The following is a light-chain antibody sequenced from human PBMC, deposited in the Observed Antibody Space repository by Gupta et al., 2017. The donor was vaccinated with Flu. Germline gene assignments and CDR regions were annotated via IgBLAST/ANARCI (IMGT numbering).Light chain of an antibody. V-gene: IGKV1-39*01. J-gene: IGKJ1*01. CDR1: QSISSY. Sequence: SPSSLSASVGDRVTITCRASQSISSYLNWYQQKPGKAPKLLIYAASRLQSGVPSRFSGSGSGTDFTLTISSLQPEDFATYYCQQSYIAWTFGQGTKVEIK. CDR3: QQSYIAWT. CDR2: AAS.